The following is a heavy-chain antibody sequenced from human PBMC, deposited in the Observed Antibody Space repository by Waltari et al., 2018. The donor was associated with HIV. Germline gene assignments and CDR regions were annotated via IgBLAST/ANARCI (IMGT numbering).Heavy chain of an antibody. CDR2: IYHSGST. CDR1: AYSISIGYY. Sequence: QVQLQESGPGLVKPSETLSLTCAGSAYSISIGYYWGWIRQPPGKGVEWIGSIYHSGSTYYNPSLKSRVTISVDTSKIQFSLKLSSVTAADTAVYFCARYAKWEPFFYWGQGTLVTVSS. D-gene: IGHD1-26*01. CDR3: ARYAKWEPFFY. V-gene: IGHV4-38-2*01. J-gene: IGHJ4*02.